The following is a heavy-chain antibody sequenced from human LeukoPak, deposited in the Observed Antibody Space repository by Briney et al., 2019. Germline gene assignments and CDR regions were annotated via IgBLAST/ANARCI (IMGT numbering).Heavy chain of an antibody. D-gene: IGHD2-15*01. CDR3: ARVRCSGGSCYSDY. V-gene: IGHV4-59*01. CDR2: IYYSGST. CDR1: GGSLNSYY. J-gene: IGHJ4*02. Sequence: PSETLSLTCTVSGGSLNSYYWNWIRQPPGKGLGWIGFIYYSGSTNHNPSLRSRVTISVDTSKNQFSLKLTSVTAADTAVFYCARVRCSGGSCYSDYWGQGTLVTVSS.